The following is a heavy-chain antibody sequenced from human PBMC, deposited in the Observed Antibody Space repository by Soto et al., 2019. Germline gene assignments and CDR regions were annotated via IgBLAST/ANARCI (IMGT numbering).Heavy chain of an antibody. J-gene: IGHJ6*02. Sequence: QVQLVQSGAEVKKPGSSVKVSCKASGGTFSSYAISWVRPAPGQGLEWMGGIIPIFGTANYAQKFQGRVMITADESTSTAYRELSSLRSEETAVYYCARDLPPPAYCGGDCLYYYYGMDVWGQGTTVTVSS. CDR2: IIPIFGTA. V-gene: IGHV1-69*01. CDR1: GGTFSSYA. D-gene: IGHD2-21*02. CDR3: ARDLPPPAYCGGDCLYYYYGMDV.